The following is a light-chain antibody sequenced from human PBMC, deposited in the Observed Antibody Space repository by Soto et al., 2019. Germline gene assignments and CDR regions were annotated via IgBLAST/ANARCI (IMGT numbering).Light chain of an antibody. CDR2: GAS. CDR1: QSISSTY. Sequence: ETVLTQSPGTLSLSPGERATLSCRASQSISSTYLAWYQQKPGQAPRLLIYGASTRAAGIPDRFSGSGSGTDFTLTISRLEPEDFAVYYCQQYSTSPWTFGQGTKVEIE. V-gene: IGKV3-20*01. CDR3: QQYSTSPWT. J-gene: IGKJ1*01.